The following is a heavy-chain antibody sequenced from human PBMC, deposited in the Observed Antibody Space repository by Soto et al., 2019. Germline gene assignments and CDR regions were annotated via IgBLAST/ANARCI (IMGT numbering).Heavy chain of an antibody. J-gene: IGHJ6*02. D-gene: IGHD3-16*02. Sequence: PSETLSLTCTVSGGSISSYYWSWIRQPPGKGLEWIGYIYYSGSTNYNPSLKSRVTISVDTSKNQFSLKLSSVTAADTAVYYCARGLGGLFSIPIYDSVWESYRPTYPGRCMDFWGQGTTVTVSS. CDR2: IYYSGST. CDR1: GGSISSYY. CDR3: ARGLGGLFSIPIYDSVWESYRPTYPGRCMDF. V-gene: IGHV4-59*01.